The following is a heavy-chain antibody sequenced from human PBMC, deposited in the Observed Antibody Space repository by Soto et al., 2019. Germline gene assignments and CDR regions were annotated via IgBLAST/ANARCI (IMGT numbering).Heavy chain of an antibody. CDR2: ISCSGGSI. CDR3: AKDRRTLGYCSGGSCYPQ. J-gene: IGHJ4*02. D-gene: IGHD2-15*01. Sequence: TGGSLRLSCVASGFTFTNYWVHWVRQAPGKGLVWVSRISCSGGSIYFADSVKGRFTISRDNSKNMLYLQMNSLRAEDTAVYYCAKDRRTLGYCSGGSCYPQWGQGTLVTVSS. V-gene: IGHV3-23*01. CDR1: GFTFTNYW.